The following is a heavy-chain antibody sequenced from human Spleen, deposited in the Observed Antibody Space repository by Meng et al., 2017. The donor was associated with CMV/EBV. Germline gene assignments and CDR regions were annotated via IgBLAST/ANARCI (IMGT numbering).Heavy chain of an antibody. CDR1: GYTFSDYY. V-gene: IGHV1-2*06. CDR3: ARDQYGMDV. Sequence: ASVKVSCKASGYTFSDYYVQWVRQAPGQGLEWMGRMNPNGHDTRYAQKFQGRVTMTRDTSISTAYMELSRLRSDDTAGYYCARDQYGMDVWGQGTTVTVSS. J-gene: IGHJ6*02. CDR2: MNPNGHDT.